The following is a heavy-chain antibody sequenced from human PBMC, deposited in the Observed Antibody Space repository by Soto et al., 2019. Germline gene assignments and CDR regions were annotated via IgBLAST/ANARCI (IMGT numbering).Heavy chain of an antibody. J-gene: IGHJ6*02. Sequence: EVQLVESGGGLVKPGGSLRLSCAASGFTFSSYSMNWVRQAPGKGLEWVSSISSSSSYIYYADSVKGRFTIPRDNAKNSLYLQMNSLRAEDTAVYYCARGPPSRGIAARPVDYYYGMDVWGQGTTVTVSS. CDR2: ISSSSSYI. CDR3: ARGPPSRGIAARPVDYYYGMDV. CDR1: GFTFSSYS. D-gene: IGHD6-6*01. V-gene: IGHV3-21*01.